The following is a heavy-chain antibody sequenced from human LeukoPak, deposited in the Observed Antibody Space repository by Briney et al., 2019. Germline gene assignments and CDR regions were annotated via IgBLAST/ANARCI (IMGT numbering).Heavy chain of an antibody. CDR3: ARELVAGDKFDY. V-gene: IGHV1-69*06. J-gene: IGHJ4*02. D-gene: IGHD6-19*01. CDR2: IIPIFGTA. CDR1: GYTFTSYA. Sequence: ASVKVSCKASGYTFTSYAMNWVRQAPGQGLEWMGGIIPIFGTANYAQKFQGRVTITADKSTSTAYMELSSLRSEDTAVYYCARELVAGDKFDYWGQGTLVTVSS.